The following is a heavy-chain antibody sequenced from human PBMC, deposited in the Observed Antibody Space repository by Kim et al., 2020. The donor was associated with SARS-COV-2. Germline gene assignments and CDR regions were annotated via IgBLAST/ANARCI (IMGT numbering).Heavy chain of an antibody. J-gene: IGHJ2*01. CDR2: IYHSGST. D-gene: IGHD3-9*01. Sequence: SETLSLTCAVSGGSISSSNWWSWVRQPPGKGLEWIGEIYHSGSTNYNPSLKSRVTISVDKSKNQFSLKLSSVTAADTAVYYCARDVPHYDILTGYPTRGYFDLWGRGTLVTVSS. CDR1: GGSISSSNW. V-gene: IGHV4-4*02. CDR3: ARDVPHYDILTGYPTRGYFDL.